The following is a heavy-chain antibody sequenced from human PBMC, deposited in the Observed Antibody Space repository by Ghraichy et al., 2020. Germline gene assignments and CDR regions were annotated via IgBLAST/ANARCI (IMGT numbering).Heavy chain of an antibody. CDR2: ISYDGSNK. D-gene: IGHD5-18*01. Sequence: GGSLRLSCAASGFTFSSYAMHWVRQAPGKGLEWVAVISYDGSNKYYADSVKGRFTISRDNSKNTLYLQMNSLRAEDTAVYYCARDQREFLNTAMVTLYYWGQGTLVTGSS. V-gene: IGHV3-30*04. CDR1: GFTFSSYA. J-gene: IGHJ4*02. CDR3: ARDQREFLNTAMVTLYY.